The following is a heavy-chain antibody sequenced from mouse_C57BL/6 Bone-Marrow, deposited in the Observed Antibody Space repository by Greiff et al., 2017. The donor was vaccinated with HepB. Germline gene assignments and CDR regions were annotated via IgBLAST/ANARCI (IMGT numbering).Heavy chain of an antibody. CDR2: INPYNGGT. V-gene: IGHV1-19*01. Sequence: EVQLQQSGPVLVKPGASVKMSCKASGYTFTDYYMNWVKQSHGKSLEWIGVINPYNGGTSYNQKFKGKATLTVDKSSSTAYMELNSLTSEDSAVYYCARSSSYFMDYWGQGTSVTVSS. CDR3: ARSSSYFMDY. J-gene: IGHJ4*01. D-gene: IGHD2-10*01. CDR1: GYTFTDYY.